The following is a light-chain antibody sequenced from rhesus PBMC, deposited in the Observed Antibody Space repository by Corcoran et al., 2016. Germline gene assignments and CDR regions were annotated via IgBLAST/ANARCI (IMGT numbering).Light chain of an antibody. Sequence: DIQMTQSPSSLSASVGDKVTITCRASQGISSWLAWYQQTPGKAPKLLIYKASSLQSGVPSRFSGSGSGTDFTITISSLQPEDFATYDCQQYSSSPYSFGQGTKVEIK. CDR2: KAS. CDR3: QQYSSSPYS. V-gene: IGKV1-22*01. J-gene: IGKJ2*01. CDR1: QGISSW.